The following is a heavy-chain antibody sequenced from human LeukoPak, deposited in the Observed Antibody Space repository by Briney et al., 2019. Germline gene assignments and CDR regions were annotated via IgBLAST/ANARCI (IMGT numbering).Heavy chain of an antibody. CDR3: ARADWDTAMIDY. CDR2: IYSGGDT. Sequence: GGSLRLSCAASGFIVSGTYMTWVRQAPGKGLECVSIIYSGGDTYYTDSVKGRFTISRDNAKNSLYLQMNSLRAEDTAVYYCARADWDTAMIDYWGQGTLVTVSS. CDR1: GFIVSGTY. D-gene: IGHD5-18*01. V-gene: IGHV3-53*01. J-gene: IGHJ4*02.